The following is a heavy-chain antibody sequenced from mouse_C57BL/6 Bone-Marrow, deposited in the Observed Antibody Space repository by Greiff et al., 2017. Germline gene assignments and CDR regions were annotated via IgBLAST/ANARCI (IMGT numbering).Heavy chain of an antibody. V-gene: IGHV1-61*01. CDR3: ARVRANFDD. CDR1: GYTFTSYW. Sequence: VQLQQPGAELVRPGSSVKLSCKASGYTFTSYWMDWVKQRPGQGLEWIGNIYPSDSETHYNQKFKDKATLTVDKSSSTAYMQLSSLTSEDSAVYYCARVRANFDDWGQGTTLTVSS. J-gene: IGHJ2*01. CDR2: IYPSDSET. D-gene: IGHD1-1*01.